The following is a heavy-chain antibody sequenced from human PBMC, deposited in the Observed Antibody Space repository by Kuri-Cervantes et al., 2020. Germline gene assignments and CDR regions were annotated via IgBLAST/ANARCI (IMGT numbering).Heavy chain of an antibody. Sequence: ASVKVSCKASGYTFTSYYMHWVRQAPGQGLEWMGIINPSGGSTSYAQKFQGRVTMTRDKSTSTAYLQWRSLKASDTAMYYCATRIVVAAAFDIWGQGTMVTVSS. CDR3: ATRIVVAAAFDI. CDR1: GYTFTSYY. V-gene: IGHV1-46*01. J-gene: IGHJ3*02. CDR2: INPSGGST. D-gene: IGHD1-14*01.